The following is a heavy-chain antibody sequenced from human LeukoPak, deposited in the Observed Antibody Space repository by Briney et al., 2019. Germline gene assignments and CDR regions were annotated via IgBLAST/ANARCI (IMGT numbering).Heavy chain of an antibody. Sequence: SETLSLTCTLSGSSISSSSYYWGWIRQPPGKGLEWIGSIYYSGSIYYNPSLKSRVTISVDTSKNQFSLKLSSVTATDTAVYYCARSYRNTTSCYGVGAFDIWGQGTMVTVSS. V-gene: IGHV4-39*01. CDR2: IYYSGSI. J-gene: IGHJ3*02. D-gene: IGHD2-2*01. CDR3: ARSYRNTTSCYGVGAFDI. CDR1: GSSISSSSYY.